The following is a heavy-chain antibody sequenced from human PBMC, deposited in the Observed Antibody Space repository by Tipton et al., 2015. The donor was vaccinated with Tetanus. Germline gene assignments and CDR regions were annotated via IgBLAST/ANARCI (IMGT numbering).Heavy chain of an antibody. CDR1: GFTFRSYA. D-gene: IGHD3-3*01. J-gene: IGHJ4*02. V-gene: IGHV3-23*01. Sequence: SLRLSCAASGFTFRSYAMAWVRQAPGKGLEWVSSISYSGANIYYADSVKGRFTTSRDNSNNMLFLQMSSLRLEDTAIYYCAKDVETYYDFWSGSGFWGQGTLVTVSS. CDR3: AKDVETYYDFWSGSGF. CDR2: ISYSGANI.